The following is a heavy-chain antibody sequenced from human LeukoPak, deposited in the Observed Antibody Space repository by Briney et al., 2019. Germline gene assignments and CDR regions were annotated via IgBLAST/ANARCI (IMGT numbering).Heavy chain of an antibody. CDR3: AKERSIAARPGDYYYGMDV. V-gene: IGHV3-9*01. CDR2: ISWNSGSI. D-gene: IGHD6-6*01. Sequence: GGSLRLSCAASGFTFDDYAMHWVRQAPGKGLEWVSGISWNSGSIGYADFVKGRFTISRDNAKNSLYLQMNSLRAEDTALYYCAKERSIAARPGDYYYGMDVWGQGTTVTVSS. CDR1: GFTFDDYA. J-gene: IGHJ6*02.